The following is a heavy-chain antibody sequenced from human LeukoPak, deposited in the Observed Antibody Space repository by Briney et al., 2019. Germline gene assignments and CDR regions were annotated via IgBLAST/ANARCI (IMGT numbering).Heavy chain of an antibody. D-gene: IGHD6-19*01. J-gene: IGHJ5*02. CDR3: AKDMRKYSSGWPNWFDP. V-gene: IGHV3-9*01. CDR2: ISWNSGSI. Sequence: PGRSLRLSCAASVFTFSSYCMHWVRQAPGKGLVWVSGISWNSGSIGYADSVKGRFTISRDNAKNSLYLQMNSLRAEDTALYYCAKDMRKYSSGWPNWFDPWGQGTLVTVSS. CDR1: VFTFSSYC.